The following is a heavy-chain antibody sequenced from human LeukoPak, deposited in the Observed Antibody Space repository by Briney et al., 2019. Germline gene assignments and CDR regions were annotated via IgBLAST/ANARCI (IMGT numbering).Heavy chain of an antibody. Sequence: SETLSLTCAVYGGSFSGYYWSWIRQPPGKGLEWIGEINHSGSTNYNPSLKSRVTISVDTSKNQFSLKLSSVTAADTAVYYCARGRRATRPYGRDVWGQGTTVTVSS. CDR2: INHSGST. J-gene: IGHJ6*02. CDR3: ARGRRATRPYGRDV. CDR1: GGSFSGYY. V-gene: IGHV4-34*01. D-gene: IGHD1-26*01.